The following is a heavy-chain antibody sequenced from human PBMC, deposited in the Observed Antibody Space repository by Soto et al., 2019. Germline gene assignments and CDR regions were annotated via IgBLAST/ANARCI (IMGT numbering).Heavy chain of an antibody. Sequence: PSETLSVTCTVSGGSVSSGNCYWSWIRQPPGKGLEWIGYIYYSGSTDYNPSLKSRVTISVDTSKNQFSLKLSSVTAADTAVYYCARGVGVVTFFDYWGQGTLVTVSS. CDR2: IYYSGST. V-gene: IGHV4-61*01. D-gene: IGHD3-3*01. CDR1: GGSVSSGNCY. CDR3: ARGVGVVTFFDY. J-gene: IGHJ4*02.